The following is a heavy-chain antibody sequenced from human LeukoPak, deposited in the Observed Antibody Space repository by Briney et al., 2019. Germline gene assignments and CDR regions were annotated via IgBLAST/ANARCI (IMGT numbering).Heavy chain of an antibody. Sequence: SVKVSCKASGGTFSSYAISWVRQAPGQGLEWMGGIIPIFGTANYAQKFQGRLTLTTDLSTSTAYMELRNLRSDDTAVYYCARDTFTNGYYGAYYYYMDVWGQGTTVTVSS. J-gene: IGHJ6*03. V-gene: IGHV1-69*05. D-gene: IGHD2-8*01. CDR3: ARDTFTNGYYGAYYYYMDV. CDR1: GGTFSSYA. CDR2: IIPIFGTA.